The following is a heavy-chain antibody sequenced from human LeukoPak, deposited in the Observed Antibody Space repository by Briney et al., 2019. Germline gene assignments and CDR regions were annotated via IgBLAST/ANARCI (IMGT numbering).Heavy chain of an antibody. CDR3: ARGRGRYYDSSGRRHYFDY. CDR1: GYTFTSYG. J-gene: IGHJ4*02. D-gene: IGHD3-22*01. Sequence: ASVKVSCKASGYTFTSYGISWVRQAPGQGLEWMGGIIPIFGTANYAQKFQGRVTITADESTSTAYMELSSLRSEDTAVYYCARGRGRYYDSSGRRHYFDYWGQGTLVTVSS. V-gene: IGHV1-69*13. CDR2: IIPIFGTA.